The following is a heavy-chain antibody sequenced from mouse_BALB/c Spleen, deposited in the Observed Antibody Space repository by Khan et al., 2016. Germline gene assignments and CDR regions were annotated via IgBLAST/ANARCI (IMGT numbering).Heavy chain of an antibody. D-gene: IGHD2-2*01. J-gene: IGHJ4*01. Sequence: EVELVESGGGLVQPGGSLRLSCATSGFTFTDYYMSWVRQPPGKALEWLGFIRNKANGYTTEYSASVKVRFTISRDNSQSILSLQINTLRAEDSATYYCASDLEGYDDAMNYGGQGTSVTVSS. CDR1: GFTFTDYY. CDR3: ASDLEGYDDAMNY. CDR2: IRNKANGYTT. V-gene: IGHV7-3*02.